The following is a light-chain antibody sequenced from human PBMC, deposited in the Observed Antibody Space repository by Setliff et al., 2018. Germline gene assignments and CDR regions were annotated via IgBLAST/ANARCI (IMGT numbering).Light chain of an antibody. Sequence: QSVLTQPASVSGSPGQSITLSCTGTSSDVGGYNYVSWYQQHPGKAPKLMIYDVSKRPSGVPDRFSGSKSGNTASLTISGLQAEDEADYYCCSYAGSYTFGVFGGGTKVTVL. V-gene: IGLV2-11*01. CDR2: DVS. CDR3: CSYAGSYTFGV. J-gene: IGLJ3*02. CDR1: SSDVGGYNY.